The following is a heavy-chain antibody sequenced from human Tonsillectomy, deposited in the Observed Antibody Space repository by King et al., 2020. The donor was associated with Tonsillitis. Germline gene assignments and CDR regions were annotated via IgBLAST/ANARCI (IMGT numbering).Heavy chain of an antibody. CDR1: GGSFNNYL. CDR2: VDQTGIS. V-gene: IGHV4-34*01. CDR3: ARGAIRGLIVTRGLDV. D-gene: IGHD3-10*01. J-gene: IGHJ6*02. Sequence: VQLQQWGAGLLKPSQTLSLTCAVYGGSFNNYLWSWIRQPPGKGLEWIGEVDQTGISNYNPSLKSRLTISLDASRNQFSLRLSSVTAADTAVYYCARGAIRGLIVTRGLDVWGQGTTVTVSS.